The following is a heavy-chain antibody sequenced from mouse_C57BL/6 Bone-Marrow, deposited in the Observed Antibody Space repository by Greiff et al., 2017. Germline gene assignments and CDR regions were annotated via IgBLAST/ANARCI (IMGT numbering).Heavy chain of an antibody. CDR2: IWSGGST. CDR1: GFSLTSYG. V-gene: IGHV2-2*01. Sequence: VQLVESGPGLVQPSQSLSITCTVSGFSLTSYGVHWVRQSPGKGLEWLGVIWSGGSTDYNAAFISRLSISKDNSKSQVFFKMNSLQADDTAIYYCDRGWYWYFDVWGTGTTVTVSS. D-gene: IGHD3-3*01. CDR3: DRGWYWYFDV. J-gene: IGHJ1*03.